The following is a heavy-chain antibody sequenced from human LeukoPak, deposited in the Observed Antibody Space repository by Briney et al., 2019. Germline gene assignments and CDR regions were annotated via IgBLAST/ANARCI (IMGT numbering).Heavy chain of an antibody. CDR3: ARGEDTFYYDSTGYYHFDY. CDR2: MNPSGGST. D-gene: IGHD3-22*01. Sequence: ASVKVPCKASGYTFTSYYMHWVRQAPGQGLEWMGIMNPSGGSTNYAQKSQGRVTMTRDTSTSTVFMELSSLTPEDTAVYYCARGEDTFYYDSTGYYHFDYWGQGTLVTVSS. V-gene: IGHV1-46*01. CDR1: GYTFTSYY. J-gene: IGHJ4*02.